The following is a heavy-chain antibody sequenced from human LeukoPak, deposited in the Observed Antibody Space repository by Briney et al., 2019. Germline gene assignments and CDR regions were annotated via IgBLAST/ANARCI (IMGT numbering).Heavy chain of an antibody. CDR1: GGTFSSYA. CDR3: ARHAYYYDSSGYYPY. V-gene: IGHV1-69*05. J-gene: IGHJ4*02. CDR2: IIPIFGTA. Sequence: RASVTVSCKASGGTFSSYAISWVRQAPGQGLEWMGGIIPIFGTANYAQKFQGRVTITTDESTSTAYMELSSLGSEDTAVYYCARHAYYYDSSGYYPYWGQGTLVTVSS. D-gene: IGHD3-22*01.